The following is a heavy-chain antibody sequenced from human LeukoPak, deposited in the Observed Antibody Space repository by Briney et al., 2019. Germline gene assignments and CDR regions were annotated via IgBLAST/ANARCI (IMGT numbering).Heavy chain of an antibody. J-gene: IGHJ6*03. V-gene: IGHV1-69*06. D-gene: IGHD3-10*01. CDR1: GGTFSSYA. CDR3: ARVDYGSGSYLRYYYYCMDV. Sequence: SVKVSCKASGGTFSSYAISWVRQAPGQGLEWMGGIIPIFGTANYAQKFQGRVTITADKSTSTAYMELSSLRSEDTAVYYCARVDYGSGSYLRYYYYCMDVWGKGTTVTVSS. CDR2: IIPIFGTA.